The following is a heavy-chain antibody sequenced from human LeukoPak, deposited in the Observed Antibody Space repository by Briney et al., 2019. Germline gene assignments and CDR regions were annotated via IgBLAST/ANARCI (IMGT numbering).Heavy chain of an antibody. Sequence: SVKVSCKASGGTFSSYAISWVRQAPGQGLEWMGGIIPIFGTANYAQKFQGRVTITADKSTSTAYMVLSSLRSEDTAVYYCARMTVSGRDNWFDPWGQGTLVTVSS. J-gene: IGHJ5*02. V-gene: IGHV1-69*06. D-gene: IGHD6-19*01. CDR1: GGTFSSYA. CDR3: ARMTVSGRDNWFDP. CDR2: IIPIFGTA.